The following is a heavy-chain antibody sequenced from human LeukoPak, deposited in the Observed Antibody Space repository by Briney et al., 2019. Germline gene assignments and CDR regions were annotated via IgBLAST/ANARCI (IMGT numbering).Heavy chain of an antibody. V-gene: IGHV3-7*01. CDR1: GFTLSNYW. CDR3: ARVAYGDRY. Sequence: GGSLRLSCAASGFTLSNYWMSWVRQAPGKGLEWVGNIQEDGSAQYYVGSVKGRFTISRDNAKNSLYLQMNSLRVDDTAVYYCARVAYGDRYWGQGTLVTVSS. D-gene: IGHD4-17*01. CDR2: IQEDGSAQ. J-gene: IGHJ4*02.